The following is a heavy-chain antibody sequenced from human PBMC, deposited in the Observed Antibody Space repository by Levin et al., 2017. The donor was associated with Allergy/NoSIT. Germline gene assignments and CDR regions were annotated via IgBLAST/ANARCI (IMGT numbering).Heavy chain of an antibody. CDR2: INPNSGGT. Sequence: ASVKVSCKASGYTFTGYYMHWVRQAPGQGLEWMGWINPNSGGTNYAQKFQGRVTMTRDTSISTAYMELSRLRSDDTAVYYCANEAFLRNWNDERWPFDIWGQGTMVTVSS. CDR3: ANEAFLRNWNDERWPFDI. V-gene: IGHV1-2*02. J-gene: IGHJ3*02. CDR1: GYTFTGYY. D-gene: IGHD1-1*01.